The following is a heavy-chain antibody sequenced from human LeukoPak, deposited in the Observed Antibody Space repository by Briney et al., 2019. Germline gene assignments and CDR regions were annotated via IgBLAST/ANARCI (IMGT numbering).Heavy chain of an antibody. CDR3: ARVDTAVVGYYYGMDV. CDR2: ISASGDTT. J-gene: IGHJ6*02. CDR1: GFTFSSHV. Sequence: PGGSLRLCCAASGFTFSSHVMSWVRQAPGKGLEGVSDISASGDTTYYADSVKGRFTISRDNSKNTLDLQMSSLRVEDTAVYYCARVDTAVVGYYYGMDVWGQGTTVTVSS. D-gene: IGHD5-18*01. V-gene: IGHV3-23*01.